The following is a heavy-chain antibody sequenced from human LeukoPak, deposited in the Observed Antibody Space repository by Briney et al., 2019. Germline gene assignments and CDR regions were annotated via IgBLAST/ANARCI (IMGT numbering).Heavy chain of an antibody. J-gene: IGHJ4*02. D-gene: IGHD3-10*01. CDR2: IYHSGST. V-gene: IGHV4-30-2*01. CDR3: AGEVGHYYGSGRSITLDY. Sequence: PSQTLSLTCTVSGGSISSGGYYWSWIRQPPGKGLEWIRYIYHSGSTYYNPSLKSRVTISVDRSKNQFSLKLSSVTAADTAVYYCAGEVGHYYGSGRSITLDYWGQGTLVTVSS. CDR1: GGSISSGGYY.